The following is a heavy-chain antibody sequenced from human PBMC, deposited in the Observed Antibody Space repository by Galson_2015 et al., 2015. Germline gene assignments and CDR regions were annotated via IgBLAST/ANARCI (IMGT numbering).Heavy chain of an antibody. V-gene: IGHV3-53*01. J-gene: IGHJ4*02. CDR2: IYSDGRS. Sequence: SLRLSCAASGFTVATHYMSWVRQAPGKGLEWVSVIYSDGRSFYGDSVTGRFAISRDSSKHALYLQMNSLRAQETAVYYCARAPLRDYGDYLDYWGQGALVTVSS. CDR3: ARAPLRDYGDYLDY. CDR1: GFTVATHY. D-gene: IGHD4-17*01.